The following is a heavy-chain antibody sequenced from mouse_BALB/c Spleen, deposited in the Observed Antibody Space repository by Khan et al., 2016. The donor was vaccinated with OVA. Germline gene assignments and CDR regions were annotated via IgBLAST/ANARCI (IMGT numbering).Heavy chain of an antibody. J-gene: IGHJ4*01. CDR1: GFSLTNYG. V-gene: IGHV2-6-1*01. CDR3: ARQPYFHYYVMDY. CDR2: IWSDGTT. D-gene: IGHD2-10*01. Sequence: QVQLKESGPGLVAPSQSLSITCTISGFSLTNYGVHWVRQPPGKGLEWLVVIWSDGTTTYDYALKPTLTISKDNSKSQVFLKMDSLQSDDTAMYYCARQPYFHYYVMDYWGQGTSVTVSS.